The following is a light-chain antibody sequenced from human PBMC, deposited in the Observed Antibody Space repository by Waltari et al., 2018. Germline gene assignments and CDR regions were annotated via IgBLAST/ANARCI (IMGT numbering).Light chain of an antibody. J-gene: IGKJ1*01. V-gene: IGKV3-15*01. CDR1: QSISSS. Sequence: EIVMTQSPATLSVSPGERATLSCRASQSISSSLAWYQQKPGQAPRLLIYGASTRATGSPARISGSGSGTELTLTISSLQSEDSAVYFCQQYSNWPPTFGQGTKVEIK. CDR3: QQYSNWPPT. CDR2: GAS.